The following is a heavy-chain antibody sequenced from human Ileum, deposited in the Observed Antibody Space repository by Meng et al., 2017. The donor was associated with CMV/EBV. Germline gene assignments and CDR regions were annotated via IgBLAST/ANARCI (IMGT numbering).Heavy chain of an antibody. D-gene: IGHD1-26*01. CDR3: SRWDSQAFHDY. CDR1: GGSFSTYF. J-gene: IGHJ4*02. CDR2: INDSGTT. V-gene: IGHV4-34*01. Sequence: SLTCAVSGGSFSTYFMGWIRQPPGKRLEWIGEINDSGTTKYNPSLKGRVTISADTSKKQFSLKVRSVTAADTAVYYCSRWDSQAFHDYWSQGTLVTVSS.